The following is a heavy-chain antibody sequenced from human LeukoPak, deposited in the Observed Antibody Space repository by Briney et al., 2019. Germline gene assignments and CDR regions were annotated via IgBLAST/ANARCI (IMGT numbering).Heavy chain of an antibody. V-gene: IGHV3-66*02. CDR2: IYSGGST. Sequence: PGGSLRLSCAASAFTVSSNYMSWVRQAPGKGLEWVSVIYSGGSTYYADSVKGRFTISRDNSKNTLYLQMNSLRAEDTAVYYCARDPDFWSGKDYWGQGTLVTVSS. J-gene: IGHJ4*02. CDR1: AFTVSSNY. D-gene: IGHD3-3*01. CDR3: ARDPDFWSGKDY.